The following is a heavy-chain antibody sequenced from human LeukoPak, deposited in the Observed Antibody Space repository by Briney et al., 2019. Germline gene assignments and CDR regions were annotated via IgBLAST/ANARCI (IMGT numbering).Heavy chain of an antibody. CDR1: GFTFDDYA. CDR3: AKAEPYCSSTSCYRENWYFDL. D-gene: IGHD2-2*01. Sequence: PGGSLRLSCAASGFTFDDYAMHWVRQAPGKGLEWVSGISWNSGSIGYADSVKGRFTISRDNAKNSLYLQMNSLRAEDTALHYCAKAEPYCSSTSCYRENWYFDLWGRGTLVTVSS. V-gene: IGHV3-9*01. J-gene: IGHJ2*01. CDR2: ISWNSGSI.